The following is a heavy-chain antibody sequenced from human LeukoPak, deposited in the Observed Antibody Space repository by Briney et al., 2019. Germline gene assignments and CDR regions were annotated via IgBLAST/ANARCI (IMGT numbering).Heavy chain of an antibody. V-gene: IGHV3-21*01. CDR2: ISSSSSYI. CDR1: GFTFSSYS. D-gene: IGHD3-3*01. Sequence: GGSLRLSCVASGFTFSSYSMNWVRQAPGKGLEWVSSISSSSSYISYADSVKGRFTISRDNAKNSLYLQMNSLRAEDTAVYYCARDRLEWLLFDYWGQGTLVTVSS. J-gene: IGHJ4*02. CDR3: ARDRLEWLLFDY.